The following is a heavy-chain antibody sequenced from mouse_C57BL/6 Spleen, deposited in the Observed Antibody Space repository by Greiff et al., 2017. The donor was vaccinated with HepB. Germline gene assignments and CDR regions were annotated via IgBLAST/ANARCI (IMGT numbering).Heavy chain of an antibody. CDR2: IYPRSGNT. D-gene: IGHD1-1*01. J-gene: IGHJ1*03. CDR3: ARRGDLGGSSYWYFDV. V-gene: IGHV1-81*01. CDR1: GYTFTSYG. Sequence: QVQLQQSGAELARPGASVKLSCKASGYTFTSYGISWVKQRTGQGLEWIGEIYPRSGNTYYNEKFKGKATLTADKSSSTAYMELRSLTSEDSAVYFCARRGDLGGSSYWYFDVWGTGTTVTVSS.